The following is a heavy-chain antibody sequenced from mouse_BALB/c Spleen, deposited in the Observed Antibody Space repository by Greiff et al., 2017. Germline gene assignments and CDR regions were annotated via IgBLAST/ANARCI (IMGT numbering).Heavy chain of an antibody. Sequence: QVQLQQPGAELVKPGASVKLSCKASGYTFTSYWMHWVKQRPGQGLEWIGEIDPSDSYTNYNQKFKGKATLTVDKSSSTAYMQLSSLTSEDSAVYYCARRSYYGNCFDYWGQGTTLTVSS. CDR2: IDPSDSYT. CDR3: ARRSYYGNCFDY. V-gene: IGHV1-69*02. J-gene: IGHJ2*01. CDR1: GYTFTSYW. D-gene: IGHD2-10*01.